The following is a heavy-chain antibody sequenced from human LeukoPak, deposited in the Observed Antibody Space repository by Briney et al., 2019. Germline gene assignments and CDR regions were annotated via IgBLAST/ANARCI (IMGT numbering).Heavy chain of an antibody. D-gene: IGHD5-12*01. CDR1: GGTFISYA. Sequence: SVKVSCKASGGTFISYAISWVRQAPGQGLEWMGRIIPIFGTANYAQKFQGRVTITTDESTSTAYMELSSLRSEDTAVYYCARDGGYSGYDKGFYWGQGTLVTVSS. CDR2: IIPIFGTA. J-gene: IGHJ4*02. V-gene: IGHV1-69*05. CDR3: ARDGGYSGYDKGFY.